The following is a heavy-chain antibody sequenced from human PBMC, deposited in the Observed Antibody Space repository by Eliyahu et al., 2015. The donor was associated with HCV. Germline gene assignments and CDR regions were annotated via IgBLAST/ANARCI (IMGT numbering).Heavy chain of an antibody. D-gene: IGHD6-19*01. Sequence: QVQLQESGPGLVKPSETLSLTCTVSGGSITTYXWSWIRQPPGKGLEWIGYIHYRGSTNYNPSLKSRVTISIDTSKNQFSLNLTSVTAADTAMYYCASGGGGIAVTGTGGWFDPWGQGTLVTVSS. CDR3: ASGGGGIAVTGTGGWFDP. CDR2: IHYRGST. J-gene: IGHJ5*02. CDR1: GGSITTYX. V-gene: IGHV4-59*01.